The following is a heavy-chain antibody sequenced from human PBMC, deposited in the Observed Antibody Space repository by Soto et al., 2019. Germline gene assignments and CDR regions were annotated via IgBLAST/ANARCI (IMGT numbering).Heavy chain of an antibody. Sequence: QVQLVESGGGVVQPGRSLRLSCAASGFTFSSYAMHWVRQAPGKGLEWVAVISYDGSNKYYAGSVKGRFTISRDNSKNTLYLQMNSLRAEDTAVYYCARDIVVVVAADYYYYYGMDVWGQGTTVTVSS. V-gene: IGHV3-30-3*01. D-gene: IGHD2-15*01. J-gene: IGHJ6*02. CDR3: ARDIVVVVAADYYYYYGMDV. CDR1: GFTFSSYA. CDR2: ISYDGSNK.